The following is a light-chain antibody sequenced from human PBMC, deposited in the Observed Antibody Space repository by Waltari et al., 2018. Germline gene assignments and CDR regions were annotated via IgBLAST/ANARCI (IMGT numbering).Light chain of an antibody. J-gene: IGLJ2*01. Sequence: SYDLPQTPSVSVSPGQTARITCSGDALPKKYAYWFQQKSGQAPILVIYQDTKRPSGIPERFSGSSSGTMATLTISGARVEDEADYYCYSTEDAGHHRVFGGGTKVTVL. CDR1: ALPKKY. CDR2: QDT. V-gene: IGLV3-10*01. CDR3: YSTEDAGHHRV.